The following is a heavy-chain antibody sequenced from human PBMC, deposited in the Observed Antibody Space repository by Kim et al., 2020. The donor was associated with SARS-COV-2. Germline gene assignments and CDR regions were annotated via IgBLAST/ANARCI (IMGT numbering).Heavy chain of an antibody. CDR3: TRRIFDAFDI. J-gene: IGHJ3*02. V-gene: IGHV3-72*01. D-gene: IGHD1-20*01. CDR2: SRDRANSYST. CDR1: GLNLSDHY. Sequence: VGSLRLSCGASGLNLSDHYMDWVRQAPGKGLEWVGRSRDRANSYSTEYAASVRGRFAISRDHSQNSVHLQMQDLKVEDTAIYYCTRRIFDAFDIWGQGAMVTVSS.